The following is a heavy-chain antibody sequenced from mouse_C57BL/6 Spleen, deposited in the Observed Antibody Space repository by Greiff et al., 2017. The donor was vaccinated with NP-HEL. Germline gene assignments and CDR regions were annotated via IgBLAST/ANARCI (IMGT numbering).Heavy chain of an antibody. CDR2: IDPETGGT. J-gene: IGHJ2*01. CDR3: TPRDVRYPDY. Sequence: QVQLQQSGAELVRPGASVTLSCKASGYTFTDYEMHWVKQTPVHGLEWIGAIDPETGGTAYNQKFKGKAILTADKSSSTAYMELRSLTSEDSAVYYCTPRDVRYPDYWGQGTTLTVSS. V-gene: IGHV1-15*01. CDR1: GYTFTDYE. D-gene: IGHD1-1*01.